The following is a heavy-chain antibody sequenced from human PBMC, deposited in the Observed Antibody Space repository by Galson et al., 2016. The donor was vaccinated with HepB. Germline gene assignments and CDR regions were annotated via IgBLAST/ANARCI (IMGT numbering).Heavy chain of an antibody. CDR3: ARGGGQWLLQEVY. CDR1: GFTFSYYT. CDR2: ISSSGTYT. J-gene: IGHJ4*02. D-gene: IGHD3-22*01. Sequence: SLRLSCAASGFTFSYYTMKWVRQAPGKGLEWVSSISSSGTYTYYADSVKGRFTISSDNAKNSLYLQMNSLRAEDTALYYCARGGGQWLLQEVYWGQGTLVTVST. V-gene: IGHV3-21*01.